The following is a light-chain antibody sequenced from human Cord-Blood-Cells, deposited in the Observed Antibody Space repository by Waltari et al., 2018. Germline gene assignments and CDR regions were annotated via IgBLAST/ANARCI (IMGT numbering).Light chain of an antibody. V-gene: IGLV2-8*01. CDR2: EVS. CDR1: SSDVGGYNS. J-gene: IGLJ1*01. CDR3: SSYAGSNNYV. Sequence: QSALTQPPSASGSPGQSVTISCTGTSSDVGGYNSVSWYQQHPGKAPKLMIYEVSKRPSGVPDRFSGSKSGNTASLTVSGLQAEDEADYYCSSYAGSNNYVVGTGTKVTVL.